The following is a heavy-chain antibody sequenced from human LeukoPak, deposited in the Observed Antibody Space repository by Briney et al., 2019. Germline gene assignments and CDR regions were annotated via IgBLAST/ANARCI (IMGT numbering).Heavy chain of an antibody. V-gene: IGHV3-15*04. CDR3: TTDEDWNYARKDV. D-gene: IGHD1-7*01. J-gene: IGHJ6*02. CDR2: TVSEIDGGTT. Sequence: GGSLRLSCAASGFTFNYAWMSWVRQVPGKGLEWVGQTVSEIDGGTTDYAAPVKGRFTISRDNSKSTLYLQMNSLKIEDTAVYYCTTDEDWNYARKDVWGQGATVIVSS. CDR1: GFTFNYAW.